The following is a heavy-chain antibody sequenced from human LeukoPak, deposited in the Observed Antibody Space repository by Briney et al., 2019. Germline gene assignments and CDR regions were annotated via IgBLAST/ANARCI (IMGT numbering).Heavy chain of an antibody. V-gene: IGHV1-18*01. Sequence: GASVKVSCKASGYTFTTYSMHWVRQAPGQGLEWMGWISAYNGNTNYAQKLQGRVTMTTDTSTSTAYMELRSLRSDDTAVYYCARQITIFGVSPLFDPWGQGTLVTVSS. J-gene: IGHJ5*02. D-gene: IGHD3-3*01. CDR1: GYTFTTYS. CDR3: ARQITIFGVSPLFDP. CDR2: ISAYNGNT.